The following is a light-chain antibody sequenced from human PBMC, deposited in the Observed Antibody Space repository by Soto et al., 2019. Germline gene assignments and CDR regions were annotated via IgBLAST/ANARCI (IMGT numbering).Light chain of an antibody. Sequence: EIVLTQSPATLSLSPGERATLSCGASRSVSSSYLAWYQQKPGLAPRLLIYDASSRATGIPDRFSGSGSGTDFTLTISRREPEDFAVYYCQQYDSSPKTFGQGTKVEIK. V-gene: IGKV3D-20*01. CDR1: RSVSSSY. J-gene: IGKJ1*01. CDR2: DAS. CDR3: QQYDSSPKT.